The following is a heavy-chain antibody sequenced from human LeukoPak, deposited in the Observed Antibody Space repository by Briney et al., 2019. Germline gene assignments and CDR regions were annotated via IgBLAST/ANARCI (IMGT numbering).Heavy chain of an antibody. D-gene: IGHD2-21*01. CDR3: AKGHLLWGLYYFDY. CDR1: GFTFSSYA. V-gene: IGHV3-23*01. CDR2: ISGSGGST. J-gene: IGHJ4*02. Sequence: PGGSPRLSCAASGFTFSSYAMSWVRQAPGKGLEWVSAISGSGGSTYYADSVKGRFTISRDNSKNTLYLQMNSLRAEDTAVYYCAKGHLLWGLYYFDYWGQGTLVTVSS.